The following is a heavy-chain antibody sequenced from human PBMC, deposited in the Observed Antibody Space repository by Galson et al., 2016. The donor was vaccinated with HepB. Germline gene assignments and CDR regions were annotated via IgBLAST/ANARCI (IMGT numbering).Heavy chain of an antibody. CDR2: ISYDGSNK. V-gene: IGHV3-30-3*01. CDR3: ARDYGSGNWYRYMDV. D-gene: IGHD3-10*01. CDR1: GFIFSNYV. J-gene: IGHJ6*03. Sequence: SLRLSCAASGFIFSNYVMHWVRQAPGKGLEWVAIISYDGSNKYYAESMKGRVTVSKDNSNNTLYLQMSSLRTEDTAVYFCARDYGSGNWYRYMDVWGRGTTVTVSS.